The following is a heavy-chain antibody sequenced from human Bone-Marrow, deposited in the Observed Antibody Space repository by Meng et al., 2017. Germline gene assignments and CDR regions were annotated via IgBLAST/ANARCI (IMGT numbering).Heavy chain of an antibody. Sequence: GESLKISCAASGFTFSSYEMNWVRQAPGKGLEWVSAISGSGGSTYYADSVKGRFTISRDNSKNTLYLQMNSLRAEDTAVYYCAKDQYSSSWGPVDYFDYWGQGTLVTVSS. V-gene: IGHV3-23*01. D-gene: IGHD6-13*01. CDR3: AKDQYSSSWGPVDYFDY. CDR2: ISGSGGST. CDR1: GFTFSSYE. J-gene: IGHJ4*02.